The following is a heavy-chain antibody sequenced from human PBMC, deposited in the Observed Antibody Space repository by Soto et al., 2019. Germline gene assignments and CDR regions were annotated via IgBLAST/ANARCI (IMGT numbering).Heavy chain of an antibody. V-gene: IGHV3-33*01. CDR2: IWYDGSNK. Sequence: QVQLVESGGGVVQPGRSLRLSCAASGFTFSNYDMHWVRQAPGKGLEWVAVIWYDGSNKYYADSVKGRFTISRDNSKNTLYLQMNSLRAEDTAVYYCARDYCSGSCLWGIDYWGQGTLVTVSS. J-gene: IGHJ4*02. CDR3: ARDYCSGSCLWGIDY. D-gene: IGHD2-15*01. CDR1: GFTFSNYD.